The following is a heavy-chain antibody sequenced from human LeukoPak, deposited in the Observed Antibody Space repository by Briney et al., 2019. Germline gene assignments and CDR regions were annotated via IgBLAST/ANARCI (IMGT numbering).Heavy chain of an antibody. CDR2: IYPGDSDT. J-gene: IGHJ3*02. CDR1: GYSFTSYW. CDR3: ARHGGYSYGSNTQDDAFDI. V-gene: IGHV5-51*01. D-gene: IGHD5-18*01. Sequence: GESLKISCKGSGYSFTSYWIGWVRQMPGKGLEWMGIIYPGDSDTRYSPSFQGQVTISADKSISTAYLQWSSLKASDTAMYHCARHGGYSYGSNTQDDAFDIWGQGTMVTVSS.